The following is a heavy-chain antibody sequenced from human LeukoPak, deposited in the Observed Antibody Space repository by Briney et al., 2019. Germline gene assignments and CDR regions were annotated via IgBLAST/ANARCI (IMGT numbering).Heavy chain of an antibody. CDR1: ALTFSSYE. D-gene: IGHD3-10*01. J-gene: IGHJ4*02. Sequence: GGSLTLSCAPAALTFSSYETSSVRQAPGEWLEWVSYISSSGSTIYYADSVKGRFTISRDNAKNSLYLQMNSLRAEDTAVYYWAASTVRGRFDYWGQGTLVTVSS. V-gene: IGHV3-48*03. CDR3: AASTVRGRFDY. CDR2: ISSSGSTI.